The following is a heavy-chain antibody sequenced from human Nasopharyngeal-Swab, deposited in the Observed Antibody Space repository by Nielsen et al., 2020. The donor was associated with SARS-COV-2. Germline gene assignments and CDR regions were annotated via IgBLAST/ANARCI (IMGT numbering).Heavy chain of an antibody. J-gene: IGHJ3*02. CDR3: ASEGSGVFGVVICAFDI. CDR2: VVPEDGEP. CDR1: GYTLTVLP. D-gene: IGHD3-3*01. V-gene: IGHV1-24*01. Sequence: ASVKVSCKVSGYTLTVLPIHWVRQAPGKGLEWMGTVVPEDGEPIYAQNFQGRVTMTEDTSTYTAYLELSSLRSEDTAVYYCASEGSGVFGVVICAFDIWGPGTLVTVSS.